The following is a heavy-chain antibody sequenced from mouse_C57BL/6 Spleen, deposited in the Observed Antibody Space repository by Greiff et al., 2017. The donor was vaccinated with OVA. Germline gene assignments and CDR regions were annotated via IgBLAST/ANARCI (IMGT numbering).Heavy chain of an antibody. CDR1: GYTFTSYW. CDR3: ARSSYRYAMDY. CDR2: IYPGSGST. Sequence: VQLQQPGAELVKPGASVKMSCKASGYTFTSYWINWVKQRPGQGLEWIGDIYPGSGSTNYNEKFKSKATLTVDTSSSTAYMQLSSLTSEDSAVYYCARSSYRYAMDYWGQGTSVTVSS. V-gene: IGHV1-55*01. D-gene: IGHD1-1*01. J-gene: IGHJ4*01.